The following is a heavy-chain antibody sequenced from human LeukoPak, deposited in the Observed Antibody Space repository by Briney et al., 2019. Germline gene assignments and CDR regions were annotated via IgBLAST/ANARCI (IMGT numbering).Heavy chain of an antibody. D-gene: IGHD4-11*01. CDR1: GGSISTYY. CDR3: ARVYRNFVNYFDY. V-gene: IGHV4-59*01. Sequence: PSETLSLTCTVSGGSISTYYWSWIRQPPGKGLEWIGYIYYSGSTNYNPSLKNRVTISVDTSKNQFSLKLSSVTAADTAVYYCARVYRNFVNYFDYWGQGTLVTVSS. J-gene: IGHJ4*02. CDR2: IYYSGST.